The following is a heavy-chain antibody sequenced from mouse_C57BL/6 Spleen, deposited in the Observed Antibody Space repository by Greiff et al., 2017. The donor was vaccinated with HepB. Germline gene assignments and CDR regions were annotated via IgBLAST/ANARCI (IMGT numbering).Heavy chain of an antibody. CDR3: ARGPYYGSSYSYFDY. CDR2: IDPSDSET. CDR1: GYTFTSYW. Sequence: VQLQQPGAELVRPGSSVKLSCKASGYTFTSYWMHWVKQRPIQGLEWIGNIDPSDSETHYNQKFKDKATLTVDKSSSTAYMQLSSLTSEDSAVYYCARGPYYGSSYSYFDYWGQGTTLTVSS. J-gene: IGHJ2*01. D-gene: IGHD1-1*01. V-gene: IGHV1-52*01.